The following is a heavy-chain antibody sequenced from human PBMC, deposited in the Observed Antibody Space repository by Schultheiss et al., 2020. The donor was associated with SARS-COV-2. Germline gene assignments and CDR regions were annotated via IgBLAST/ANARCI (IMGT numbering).Heavy chain of an antibody. CDR2: IYYSGST. D-gene: IGHD2-15*01. V-gene: IGHV4-59*08. J-gene: IGHJ4*02. CDR3: ARHGLSGGRQFDY. CDR1: GGSISSYY. Sequence: SQTLSLTCTVSGGSISSYYWSWIRQPPGKGLEWIGSIYYSGSTSYNPSLKSRVTISVDTSKNQFSLKLKSVTGADTAVFYCARHGLSGGRQFDYWGQGTLVTVSS.